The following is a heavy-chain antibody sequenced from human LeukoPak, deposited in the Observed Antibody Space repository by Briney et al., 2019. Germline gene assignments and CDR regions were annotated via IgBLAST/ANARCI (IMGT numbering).Heavy chain of an antibody. Sequence: ASVKVSCKASGYTFTSYGISWVRQAPGQGLEWVGWISAYNGNTNSQKLQGRVTMTTDTSTSTAYMELRSLRSDDTAVYYCARGDFWSGYCELDYWGQGTLVTVSS. CDR2: ISAYNGNT. V-gene: IGHV1-18*01. J-gene: IGHJ4*02. CDR1: GYTFTSYG. D-gene: IGHD3-3*01. CDR3: ARGDFWSGYCELDY.